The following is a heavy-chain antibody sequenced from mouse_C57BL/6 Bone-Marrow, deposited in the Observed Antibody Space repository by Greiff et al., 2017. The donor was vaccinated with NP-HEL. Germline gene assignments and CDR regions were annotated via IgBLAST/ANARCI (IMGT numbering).Heavy chain of an antibody. J-gene: IGHJ4*01. D-gene: IGHD3-3*01. CDR1: GYTFTDYY. V-gene: IGHV1-26*01. Sequence: EVQLQQSGPELVKPGASVKISCKASGYTFTDYYMNWVKQSHGKSLEWIGDINPNNGGTSYNQKFKGKATLTVDKSSSTAYMERRSLTSEDSAVYYCATGTLWYAMDYWGQGTSVTVSS. CDR3: ATGTLWYAMDY. CDR2: INPNNGGT.